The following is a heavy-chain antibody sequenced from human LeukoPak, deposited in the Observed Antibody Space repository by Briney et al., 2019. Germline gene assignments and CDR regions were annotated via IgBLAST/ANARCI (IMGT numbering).Heavy chain of an antibody. CDR1: GGSFSGYY. CDR2: INHSGST. V-gene: IGHV4-34*01. Sequence: PSETLSLTCAVYGGSFSGYYWSWIRQPPGKGLEWIGEINHSGSTNYNPSLKSRVTISVDTSKNQFSLKLSSVTAADTAVYYCARDGGAGSSGWYVVFDYWGQGTLVTVSS. D-gene: IGHD6-19*01. J-gene: IGHJ4*02. CDR3: ARDGGAGSSGWYVVFDY.